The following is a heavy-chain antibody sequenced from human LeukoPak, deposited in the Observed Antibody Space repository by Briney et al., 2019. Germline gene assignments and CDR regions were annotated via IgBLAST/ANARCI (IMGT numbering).Heavy chain of an antibody. V-gene: IGHV3-66*01. CDR3: ARDLYVDIVAPSGMDV. CDR1: GFTVSSNS. D-gene: IGHD5-12*01. J-gene: IGHJ6*02. CDR2: NYSGGRT. Sequence: PGGSLRLSCAASGFTVSSNSMSWVRQAPGKGLEWVSVNYSGGRTYYADSVKGRFTISKDNSKNTLYLQMNSLRAEDTAVYYCARDLYVDIVAPSGMDVWGQGTTVTVSS.